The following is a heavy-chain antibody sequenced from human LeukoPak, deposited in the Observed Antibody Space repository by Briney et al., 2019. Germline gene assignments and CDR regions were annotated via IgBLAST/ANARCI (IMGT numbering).Heavy chain of an antibody. CDR3: ARDAAVAGTPAEYFQH. V-gene: IGHV3-21*01. CDR1: GFSFSSYR. D-gene: IGHD6-19*01. CDR2: ISSSSSYI. Sequence: PGRSLRLSCAASGFSFSSYRMNWVRQAPGKGLEWVSSISSSSSYIYYADSVKGRFTISRDNAKNSLYLQMNSLRAEDTAVYYCARDAAVAGTPAEYFQHWGQGTLVTVSS. J-gene: IGHJ1*01.